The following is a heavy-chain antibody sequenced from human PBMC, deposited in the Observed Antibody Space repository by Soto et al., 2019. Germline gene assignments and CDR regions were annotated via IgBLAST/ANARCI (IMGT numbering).Heavy chain of an antibody. V-gene: IGHV5-51*01. CDR3: AASIFYYGMDV. J-gene: IGHJ6*02. CDR2: IYPGDSDT. Sequence: ESLKISCKGSGYTFTNYWIGWVRQMPGKGLEWMGIIYPGDSDTKYNPSFQGQVTISADKSITTTYLRWTSLKASDTAIYYCAASIFYYGMDVWGQGTTVTVSS. CDR1: GYTFTNYW.